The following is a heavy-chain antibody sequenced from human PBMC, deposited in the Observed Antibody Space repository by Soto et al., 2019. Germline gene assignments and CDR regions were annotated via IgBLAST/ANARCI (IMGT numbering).Heavy chain of an antibody. CDR3: ARERYYDSSGSSYGMDV. V-gene: IGHV1-18*01. J-gene: IGHJ6*02. Sequence: ASVKVSCKASGYTFTSYGISWVRQAPGQGLEWMGWISAYNGNTNYAQKLQGRVTMTTDTSTSTAYMELRSLRSDDTAVYYCARERYYDSSGSSYGMDVWGQGTTVTVSS. CDR2: ISAYNGNT. CDR1: GYTFTSYG. D-gene: IGHD3-22*01.